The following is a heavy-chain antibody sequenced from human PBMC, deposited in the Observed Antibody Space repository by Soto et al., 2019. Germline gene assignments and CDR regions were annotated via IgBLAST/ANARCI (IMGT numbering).Heavy chain of an antibody. D-gene: IGHD3-16*01. V-gene: IGHV1-18*04. CDR2: ISAYNGNT. J-gene: IGHJ6*02. CDR1: GYTFTSYG. CDR3: ARGSGSPLGGGYGLVF. Sequence: AAVKVSCKSSGYTFTSYGISWVRQAPGQGLEWMGWISAYNGNTNYAQKLQGRVTMTTDTSTSTAYMELRGLRSDDTAVYYCARGSGSPLGGGYGLVFWGQGTTVTVSS.